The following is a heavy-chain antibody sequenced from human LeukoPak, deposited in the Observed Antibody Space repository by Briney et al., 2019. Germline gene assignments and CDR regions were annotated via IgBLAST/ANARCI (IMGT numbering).Heavy chain of an antibody. J-gene: IGHJ3*02. D-gene: IGHD3-22*01. CDR3: AKADITMIVVVTQYAFDI. CDR1: GFTFSSYA. V-gene: IGHV3-23*01. CDR2: INGSGGST. Sequence: PGGSLRLSCAASGFTFSSYAMSWVRQAPGKGLEWVSAINGSGGSTYYADSVKGRFTISRDNSKNTLYLQMNSLRAEDTAVYYCAKADITMIVVVTQYAFDIWGQGTMVTVSS.